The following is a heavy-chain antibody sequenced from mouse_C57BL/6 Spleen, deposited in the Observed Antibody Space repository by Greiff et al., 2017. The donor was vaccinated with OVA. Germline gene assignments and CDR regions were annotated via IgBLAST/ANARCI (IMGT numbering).Heavy chain of an antibody. V-gene: IGHV1-59*01. J-gene: IGHJ4*01. Sequence: QVQLKQPGAELVRPGTSVKLSCKASGYTFTSYWMHWVKQRPGQGLEWIGVIDPSDSYTNYNQKFKGQATLTVDTSSSTAYMQLSSLTSEDSAVYYCARAGGYYAKDYWGKGTPGTVSS. CDR3: ARAGGYYAKDY. CDR1: GYTFTSYW. CDR2: IDPSDSYT.